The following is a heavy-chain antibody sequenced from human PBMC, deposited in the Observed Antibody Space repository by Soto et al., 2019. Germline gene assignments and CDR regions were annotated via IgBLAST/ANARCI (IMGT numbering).Heavy chain of an antibody. D-gene: IGHD3-22*01. CDR2: ISSNNIYT. Sequence: QVQLVESGGGLVKPGGSLRLSCAASEFRFSEYYMSWIRQAPGKGLEWVAYISSNNIYTKYGDSVKGRFTISRDNAKNSLYLQMNTLRVEDTAVYYCAKARGHYDSSGYWRENGAFDIWGQGTMVTVSS. V-gene: IGHV3-11*06. CDR1: EFRFSEYY. CDR3: AKARGHYDSSGYWRENGAFDI. J-gene: IGHJ3*02.